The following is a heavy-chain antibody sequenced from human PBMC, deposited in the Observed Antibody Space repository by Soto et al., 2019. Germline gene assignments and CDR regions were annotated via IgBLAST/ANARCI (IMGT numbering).Heavy chain of an antibody. CDR2: IYYSGST. Sequence: QVQLQESGPGLVKPSQTLSLTCTVSGGSISSGGYYWSWIRQHPGKGLEWIGYIYYSGSTYYNPSLKRRVTISVDTSKIQFSLKLSSVTAADTAVYYCASGGHYYDSSGYYPFDYWGQGTLVTVSS. CDR1: GGSISSGGYY. D-gene: IGHD3-22*01. J-gene: IGHJ4*02. V-gene: IGHV4-31*03. CDR3: ASGGHYYDSSGYYPFDY.